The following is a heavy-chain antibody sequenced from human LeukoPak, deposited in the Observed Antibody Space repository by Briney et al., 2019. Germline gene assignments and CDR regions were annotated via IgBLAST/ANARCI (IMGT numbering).Heavy chain of an antibody. CDR2: ISSRSSTI. D-gene: IGHD2-2*01. J-gene: IGHJ4*02. Sequence: GGSLRLSCAASGFTFISYSMNWVRQAPGKGLEWISYISSRSSTIYYADSVKGRFTISRDNAKSSLYLQLNSLRAEDTAVYYCARARDVPALDYWGQGTLVTVSS. V-gene: IGHV3-48*04. CDR3: ARARDVPALDY. CDR1: GFTFISYS.